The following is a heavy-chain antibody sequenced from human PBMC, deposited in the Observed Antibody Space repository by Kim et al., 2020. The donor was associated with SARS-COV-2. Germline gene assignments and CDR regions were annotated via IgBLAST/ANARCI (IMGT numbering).Heavy chain of an antibody. CDR2: IYYSGIT. CDR1: GGSISSSPYY. D-gene: IGHD3-10*01. V-gene: IGHV4-39*01. CDR3: GRHYRTRGAGDGLYV. J-gene: IGHJ6*02. Sequence: SETLSLTCTVSGGSISSSPYYWGWIRQPPGKGLEWIGSIYYSGITYSNPSLKGRVIMSVDTSKNQFSLKLSSVTAADTAVYYCGRHYRTRGAGDGLYVWGQGTTVTLSS.